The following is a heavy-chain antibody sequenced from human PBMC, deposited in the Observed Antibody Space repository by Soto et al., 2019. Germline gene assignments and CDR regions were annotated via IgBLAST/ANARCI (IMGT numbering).Heavy chain of an antibody. CDR1: GYTFTSYG. Sequence: QAQLVQSGGEVKKPGASVKVSCKASGYTFTSYGVSWVRQAPGQGLEWMGWVSAYNGDTNYARNLKGRVSMSTDTSTTTAYMELRSLRSDDTAVYSCARVLVYCGGDCFDDTFDIWGQGTMVTVSS. J-gene: IGHJ3*02. D-gene: IGHD2-21*02. CDR3: ARVLVYCGGDCFDDTFDI. CDR2: VSAYNGDT. V-gene: IGHV1-18*01.